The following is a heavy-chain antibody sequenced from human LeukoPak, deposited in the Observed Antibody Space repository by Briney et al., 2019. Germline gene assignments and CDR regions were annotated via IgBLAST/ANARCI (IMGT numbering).Heavy chain of an antibody. V-gene: IGHV3-66*02. CDR2: IYSGGST. J-gene: IGHJ6*03. CDR3: ARDLGYYYYMDV. CDR1: GFTVSSNY. D-gene: IGHD7-27*01. Sequence: GASLRLSCAASGFTVSSNYMSWVRQAPGKGLEWVSVIYSGGSTYYADSVKGRFTISRDNSKNTLYLQMNSLRAEDTAVYYCARDLGYYYYMDVWGKGTTVTVSS.